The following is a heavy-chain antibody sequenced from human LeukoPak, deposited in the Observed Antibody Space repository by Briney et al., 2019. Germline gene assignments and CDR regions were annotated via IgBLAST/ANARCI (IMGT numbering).Heavy chain of an antibody. D-gene: IGHD5-12*01. CDR1: GFTFSSYG. J-gene: IGHJ4*02. CDR2: IRYDGSNK. V-gene: IGHV3-30*02. CDR3: AKVPSAYSGKDY. Sequence: GGSLRLSCAASGFTFSSYGMHWVRQAPGKGLEWVAFIRYDGSNKYYADSVKGRFTISRDNSKNTLYLQMNSLRAEDTAVYYCAKVPSAYSGKDYWGQGTLVTVSS.